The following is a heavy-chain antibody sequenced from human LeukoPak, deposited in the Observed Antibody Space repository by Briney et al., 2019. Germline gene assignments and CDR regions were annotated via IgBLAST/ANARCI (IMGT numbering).Heavy chain of an antibody. CDR3: AREGVEDGYNPTLFDY. CDR2: ISTYDGNA. D-gene: IGHD5-24*01. V-gene: IGHV1-18*01. Sequence: ASVKVSCKSSGYIFPKYGISWVRQAPGQGLEWMGWISTYDGNANYAQQLQGRVTMTTDTSTSTAYMELRSLRSDDTAVYYCAREGVEDGYNPTLFDYWGQGTLVTVSS. CDR1: GYIFPKYG. J-gene: IGHJ4*02.